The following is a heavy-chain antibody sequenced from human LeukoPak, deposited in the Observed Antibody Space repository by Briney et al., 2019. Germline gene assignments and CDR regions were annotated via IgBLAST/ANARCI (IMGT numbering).Heavy chain of an antibody. D-gene: IGHD3-22*01. CDR2: IQSKTDGGTT. CDR3: TTNIGPDSSGYYSNWYFDL. V-gene: IGHV3-15*01. Sequence: GGSLRLSCAASGFTFSNAWMSWVRQAPGKGLEWVGRIQSKTDGGTTDYAAPVKGRFTISRDDSKNTLYLQMNSLKTEDTAVYYCTTNIGPDSSGYYSNWYFDLWGRGTLVTVSS. J-gene: IGHJ2*01. CDR1: GFTFSNAW.